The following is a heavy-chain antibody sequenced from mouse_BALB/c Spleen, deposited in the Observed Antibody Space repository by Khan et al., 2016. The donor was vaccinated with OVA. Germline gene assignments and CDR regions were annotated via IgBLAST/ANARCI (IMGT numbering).Heavy chain of an antibody. CDR3: ARSSGVDFDF. Sequence: VQLQQSGPGLVKPSQSLSLTCTVTGYSITSDYARSWIRQFPGNKLECMGYISYSGNTKYNPYLKSRISVTRDTSKNQFFLQLNSVTTEDTATYYWARSSGVDFDFWGQGTTLTVSS. CDR1: GYSITSDYA. D-gene: IGHD1-1*02. V-gene: IGHV3-2*02. J-gene: IGHJ2*01. CDR2: ISYSGNT.